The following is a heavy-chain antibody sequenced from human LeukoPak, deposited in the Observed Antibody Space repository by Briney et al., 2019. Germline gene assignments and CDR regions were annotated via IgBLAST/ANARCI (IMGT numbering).Heavy chain of an antibody. D-gene: IGHD6-13*01. CDR1: GFTFSSYG. CDR3: ARDQYSSSWYQLDN. CDR2: IWYDGSNK. J-gene: IGHJ4*02. V-gene: IGHV3-33*01. Sequence: GGSLRLSCAASGFTFSSYGMHWVRQAPGKGLEWVAVIWYDGSNKYYVDSVKGRFTISRDNAKNSLYLQMNSLRAEDTAVYYCARDQYSSSWYQLDNWGQGTLVTVSS.